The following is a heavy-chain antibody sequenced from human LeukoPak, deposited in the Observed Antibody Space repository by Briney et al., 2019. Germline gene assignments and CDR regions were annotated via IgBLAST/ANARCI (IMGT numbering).Heavy chain of an antibody. CDR1: GFTVSSNY. J-gene: IGHJ4*02. Sequence: GGSLRLSCAASGFTVSSNYMSWVRQAPGKGLEWVSMIFSGGSTYYADSVKGRFTISRDNSKNTLDLQMNSLRAEDTAVYYCARRGHGYGSPFDYWGQGTLVTVSS. CDR2: IFSGGST. D-gene: IGHD5-18*01. V-gene: IGHV3-66*04. CDR3: ARRGHGYGSPFDY.